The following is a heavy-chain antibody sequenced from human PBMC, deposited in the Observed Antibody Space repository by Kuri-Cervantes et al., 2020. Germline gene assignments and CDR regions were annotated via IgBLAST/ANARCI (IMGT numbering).Heavy chain of an antibody. Sequence: GESLKISCAASGFTFTSYSMNWARQAPGKGLEWISYINPVSDAKYYADSVKGRFTISRDDAKNSLDLQMNSLRPEDTALYYRAKGPMADKLFSNPLNYFDYWGQGTLVTVSS. CDR1: GFTFTSYS. D-gene: IGHD4-11*01. CDR3: AKGPMADKLFSNPLNYFDY. CDR2: INPVSDAK. V-gene: IGHV3-48*01. J-gene: IGHJ4*02.